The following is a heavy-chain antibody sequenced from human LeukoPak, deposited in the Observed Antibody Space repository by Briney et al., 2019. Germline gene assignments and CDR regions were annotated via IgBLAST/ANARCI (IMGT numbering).Heavy chain of an antibody. CDR2: INHNGYVN. CDR3: AKDAGYSSGWYGYNWFDP. V-gene: IGHV3-7*03. CDR1: GFTFSSYW. D-gene: IGHD6-19*01. Sequence: GGSLRLSCAASGFTFSSYWINWARQAPGKGLEWVASINHNGYVNYYVDSVKGRFTISRDNSKNTLYLQMNSLRAEDTAVYYCAKDAGYSSGWYGYNWFDPWGQGTLVTVSS. J-gene: IGHJ5*02.